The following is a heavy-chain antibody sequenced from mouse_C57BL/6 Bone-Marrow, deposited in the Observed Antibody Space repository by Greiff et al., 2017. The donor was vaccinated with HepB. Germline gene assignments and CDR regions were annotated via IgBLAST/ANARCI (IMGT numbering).Heavy chain of an antibody. J-gene: IGHJ3*01. CDR2: INPGSGGT. D-gene: IGHD1-1*01. CDR1: GYAFTNYL. V-gene: IGHV1-54*01. Sequence: QVQLQQSGAELVRPGTSVKVSCKASGYAFTNYLIEWVKQRPGQGLEWIGVINPGSGGTNYNEKFKGKATLTADKSSSTAYMQLSSLTSEDSAVYICARLLTTVVGPFAYWGQGTLVTVSA. CDR3: ARLLTTVVGPFAY.